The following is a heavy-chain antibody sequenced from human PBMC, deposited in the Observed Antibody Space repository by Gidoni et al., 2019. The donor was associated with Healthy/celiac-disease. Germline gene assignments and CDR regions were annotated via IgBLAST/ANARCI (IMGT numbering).Heavy chain of an antibody. D-gene: IGHD3-22*01. CDR2: ISSSSSYI. Sequence: EVQLVESGGGLVKPGGSLRLSCAASGFTFSSYSMTWVRQAPGKGLEWVSSISSSSSYIYYADSVKGRFTISRDNAKNSLYLQMNSLRAEDTAVYYCARDSPTYYYDSSGYYYDYWGQGTLVTVSS. V-gene: IGHV3-21*01. CDR3: ARDSPTYYYDSSGYYYDY. J-gene: IGHJ4*02. CDR1: GFTFSSYS.